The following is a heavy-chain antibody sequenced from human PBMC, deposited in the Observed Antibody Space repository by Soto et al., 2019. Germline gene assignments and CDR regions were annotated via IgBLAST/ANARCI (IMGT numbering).Heavy chain of an antibody. V-gene: IGHV1-18*04. Sequence: ASVKVSCKASGYTFTSYGISWVRQAPGQGLEWMGWISAYNGNTNYAQKLQGRVTMTTDTSTSTAYMGLRSLRSDDTAVYYCARRVGYGGKGGYYFDYWGQGTLVTVSS. CDR3: ARRVGYGGKGGYYFDY. D-gene: IGHD4-17*01. CDR1: GYTFTSYG. J-gene: IGHJ4*02. CDR2: ISAYNGNT.